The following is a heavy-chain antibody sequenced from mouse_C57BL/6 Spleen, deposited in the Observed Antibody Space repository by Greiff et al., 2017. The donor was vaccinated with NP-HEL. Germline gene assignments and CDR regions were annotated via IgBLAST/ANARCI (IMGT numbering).Heavy chain of an antibody. CDR3: ARNVYGSSGGYFDV. D-gene: IGHD1-1*01. CDR2: IWSGGST. Sequence: VQLQQSGPGLVQPSQSLSITCTVSGFSLTSYGVHWVRQSPGKGLEWLGVIWSGGSTDYTAAFISRLSISKDNSKSQVFFKMNSLQADDTAIYYCARNVYGSSGGYFDVWGTGTTVTVSS. J-gene: IGHJ1*03. CDR1: GFSLTSYG. V-gene: IGHV2-2*01.